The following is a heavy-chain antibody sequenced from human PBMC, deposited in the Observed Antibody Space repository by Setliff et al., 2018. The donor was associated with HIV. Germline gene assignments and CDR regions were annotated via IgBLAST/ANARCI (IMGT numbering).Heavy chain of an antibody. J-gene: IGHJ3*02. CDR1: GGSISSGDYC. V-gene: IGHV4-30-4*08. CDR3: ARGMRAFDI. Sequence: PSETLSLTCTVSGGSISSGDYCWTWIRQHPGKGLEWIGYIYYSGNTYYNPSLESRITVSLDTSKNQFSLRLTSVTAADTAVYYCARGMRAFDIWGQGTMVTVSS. CDR2: IYYSGNT.